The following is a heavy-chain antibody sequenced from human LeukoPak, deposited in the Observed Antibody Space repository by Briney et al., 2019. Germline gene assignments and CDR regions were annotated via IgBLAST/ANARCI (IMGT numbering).Heavy chain of an antibody. CDR1: GFTFGDYA. J-gene: IGHJ4*02. CDR3: TRAVRYYVFWSGYRYYFDY. CDR2: IRTKGYGGTT. Sequence: GGSLRLSCTASGFTFGDYAMSWVRQAPGKGLEWVGFIRTKGYGGTTEYAASVKGRFTISRDDYQRIADLQMNSLKTDDTAVYYCTRAVRYYVFWSGYRYYFDYWGQGTLVTVSS. V-gene: IGHV3-49*04. D-gene: IGHD3-3*01.